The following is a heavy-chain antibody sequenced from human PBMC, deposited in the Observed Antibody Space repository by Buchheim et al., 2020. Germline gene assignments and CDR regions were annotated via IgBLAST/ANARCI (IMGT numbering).Heavy chain of an antibody. J-gene: IGHJ4*02. D-gene: IGHD2-2*01. CDR3: ARAVFQCSSTSCWSTLDY. CDR2: IYHSGST. Sequence: QLQLQESGSGLVKPSQTLSLTCAVSGGSISSGGYSWSWIRQPPGKGLEWIGYIYHSGSTYYNPSLKSRVTISVARSKNQFSLKLSSVTAADTAVYYCARAVFQCSSTSCWSTLDYWGQGTL. V-gene: IGHV4-30-2*01. CDR1: GGSISSGGYS.